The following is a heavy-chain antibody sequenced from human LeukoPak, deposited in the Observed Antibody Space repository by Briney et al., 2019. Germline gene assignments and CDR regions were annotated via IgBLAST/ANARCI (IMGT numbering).Heavy chain of an antibody. D-gene: IGHD3-3*01. CDR2: IYTSGST. CDR3: ARDDFWSGYRAFDI. J-gene: IGHJ3*02. V-gene: IGHV4-4*07. Sequence: PSETLSLTCSVSGASISSYYWSWIRQPAGKGLEWIGRIYTSGSTNYNPSLKSRVTMSVHTSKNQFSLKLSSVTAADTAVYYCARDDFWSGYRAFDIWGQGTMVTVSS. CDR1: GASISSYY.